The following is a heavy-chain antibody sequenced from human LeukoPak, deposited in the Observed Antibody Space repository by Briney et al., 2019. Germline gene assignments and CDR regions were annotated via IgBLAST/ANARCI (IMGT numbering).Heavy chain of an antibody. V-gene: IGHV1-69*06. Sequence: GASVKVSCKASGGTFSSYAISWVRQAPGQGLEWMGGIIPIFGTANYAQKFQGRVTITADKSTSTAYMELSSLRSEDTAVYYCARDRGYYDSSGYYLGHNWFDPWGQGTLVTVSS. CDR2: IIPIFGTA. J-gene: IGHJ5*02. CDR1: GGTFSSYA. D-gene: IGHD3-22*01. CDR3: ARDRGYYDSSGYYLGHNWFDP.